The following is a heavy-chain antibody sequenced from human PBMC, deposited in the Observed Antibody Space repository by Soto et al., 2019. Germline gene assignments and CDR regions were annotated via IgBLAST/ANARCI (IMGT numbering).Heavy chain of an antibody. CDR3: AKRRGAGGHFDY. J-gene: IGHJ4*02. CDR2: VSIGGST. D-gene: IGHD2-15*01. V-gene: IGHV3-23*01. CDR1: GFTFSSYA. Sequence: LRLSCAASGFTFSSYAMGWVRQGPGKGLEWVAVVSIGGSTHYADSVRGRFTISRDNSKNTLSLQMNSLTAEDTAVYFCAKRRGAGGHFDYWGQGALVTVS.